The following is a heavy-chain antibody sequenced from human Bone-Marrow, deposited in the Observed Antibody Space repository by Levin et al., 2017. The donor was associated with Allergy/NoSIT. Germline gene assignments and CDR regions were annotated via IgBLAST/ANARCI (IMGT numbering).Heavy chain of an antibody. CDR1: GGSFSGYY. V-gene: IGHV4-34*01. Sequence: ASETLSLTCAVYGGSFSGYYWSWIRQPPGKGLEWIGEINHSGSTNYNPSLKSRVTISVDTSKNQFSLKLSSVTAADTAVYYCARGRNIVVVTALVYWGQGTLVTVSS. CDR3: ARGRNIVVVTALVY. D-gene: IGHD2-21*02. CDR2: INHSGST. J-gene: IGHJ4*02.